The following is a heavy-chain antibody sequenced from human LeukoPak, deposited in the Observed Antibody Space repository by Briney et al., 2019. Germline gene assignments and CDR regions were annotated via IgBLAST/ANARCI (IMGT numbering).Heavy chain of an antibody. CDR2: ISSNGGST. Sequence: GGSLRLSCSASGFTFSSYAMHWVRQAPGKGLEYVSAISSNGGSTYYADSVKGRFTISRDNSKNTMYLQMSSLRAEDTAVYYCVKNGYSSGWFGNWFDPWGQGTLVTVSS. CDR1: GFTFSSYA. J-gene: IGHJ5*02. CDR3: VKNGYSSGWFGNWFDP. D-gene: IGHD6-19*01. V-gene: IGHV3-64D*06.